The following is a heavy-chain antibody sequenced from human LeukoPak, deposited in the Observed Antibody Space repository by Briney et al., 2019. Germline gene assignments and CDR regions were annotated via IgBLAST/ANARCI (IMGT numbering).Heavy chain of an antibody. CDR1: GFTVSSNY. Sequence: GGSLRLSCAASGFTVSSNYMSWVRQAPGKGLEWVSVLYDGGSTYYADSVRGRFTISRDNSKNTLYLQMNSLRVEDTAVYFCARNKYGYNSVDYWGQGTLVTVSS. V-gene: IGHV3-66*01. J-gene: IGHJ4*02. CDR2: LYDGGST. D-gene: IGHD4-23*01. CDR3: ARNKYGYNSVDY.